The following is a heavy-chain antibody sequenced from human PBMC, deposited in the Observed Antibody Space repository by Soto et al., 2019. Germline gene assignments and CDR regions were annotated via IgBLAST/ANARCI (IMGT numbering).Heavy chain of an antibody. CDR3: ARHYGYGVFDY. CDR1: GGSISSSSYY. Sequence: SETLSLTCTVSGGSISSSSYYWGWIRQPPRKGLEWIGSIYYSGSTYYNPSLKSRVTISVDTSKNQFSLKLSSVTAADTAVYYYARHYGYGVFDYWGQGTLVTVSS. D-gene: IGHD5-18*01. V-gene: IGHV4-39*01. J-gene: IGHJ4*02. CDR2: IYYSGST.